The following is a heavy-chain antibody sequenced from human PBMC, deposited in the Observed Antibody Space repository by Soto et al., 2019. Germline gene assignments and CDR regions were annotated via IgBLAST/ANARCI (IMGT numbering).Heavy chain of an antibody. CDR3: ARCLGGCSGGSCRYNWFDP. CDR1: GGTFSSYA. Sequence: ASVKVSCKASGGTFSSYAISWVRRAPGQGLEWMGGIIPIYGTTNYAQKFQDRVTITADESTSTAYMELSSLTSEDTAVYFCARCLGGCSGGSCRYNWFDPWGQGTLVTVSS. CDR2: IIPIYGTT. J-gene: IGHJ5*02. D-gene: IGHD2-15*01. V-gene: IGHV1-69*13.